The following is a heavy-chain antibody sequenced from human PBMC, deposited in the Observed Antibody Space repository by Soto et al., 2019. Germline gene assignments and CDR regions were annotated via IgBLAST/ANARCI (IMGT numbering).Heavy chain of an antibody. CDR3: ARGIYSSSSRFPKRWFDP. V-gene: IGHV1-2*04. Sequence: ASVKVSCKASGYTFTGYYMHWVRQAPGQGLEWMGWINPNSGGTNYAQKFQGWVTMTRDTSISTAYMELSRLRSDDTAVYYCARGIYSSSSRFPKRWFDPWGQGTLVTVSS. CDR1: GYTFTGYY. CDR2: INPNSGGT. J-gene: IGHJ5*02. D-gene: IGHD6-6*01.